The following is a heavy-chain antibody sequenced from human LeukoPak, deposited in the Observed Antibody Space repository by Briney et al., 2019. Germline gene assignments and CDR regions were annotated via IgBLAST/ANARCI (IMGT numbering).Heavy chain of an antibody. CDR3: ARRSFCAGDCLCLDY. J-gene: IGHJ4*02. D-gene: IGHD2-21*02. V-gene: IGHV4-39*01. CDR2: IYYSGVT. Sequence: SETLSLTCILSGDSLTSNNYFWGWLRQSPGKGLEWLSSIYYSGVTYYGSSFKSRLTISLDTSNYQFSLRLGAVTAADTAVYYCARRSFCAGDCLCLDYWGQGLLVTVSS. CDR1: GDSLTSNNYF.